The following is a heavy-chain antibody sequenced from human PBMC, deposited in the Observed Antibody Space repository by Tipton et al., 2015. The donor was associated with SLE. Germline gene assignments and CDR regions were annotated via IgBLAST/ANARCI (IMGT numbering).Heavy chain of an antibody. CDR1: GGSISSYR. CDR3: ARDDDYGGNSGFDY. V-gene: IGHV4-59*01. Sequence: TLSLTCTVSGGSISSYRWSWIRQPPGKGLEWIGYVYYSGSTNYNPSLKSRVTISVDTSKNQFSLMLTSVTAADTAVYYCARDDDYGGNSGFDYWGQGTLVTVSS. J-gene: IGHJ4*02. CDR2: VYYSGST. D-gene: IGHD4-23*01.